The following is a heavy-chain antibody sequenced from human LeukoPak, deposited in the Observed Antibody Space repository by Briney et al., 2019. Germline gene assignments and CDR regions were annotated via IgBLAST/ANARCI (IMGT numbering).Heavy chain of an antibody. D-gene: IGHD5-18*01. CDR2: IYYSGST. CDR1: GGSISSSSYY. J-gene: IGHJ4*02. Sequence: SETLSLTCTVSGGSISSSSYYWGWIRQPPGKGLEWIGSIYYSGSTYYNPSLKSRVTISVDTSKNQFSLKLSSVPAADTAVYYCARVGGYSYGYYFDYWGQGTLVTVSS. V-gene: IGHV4-39*07. CDR3: ARVGGYSYGYYFDY.